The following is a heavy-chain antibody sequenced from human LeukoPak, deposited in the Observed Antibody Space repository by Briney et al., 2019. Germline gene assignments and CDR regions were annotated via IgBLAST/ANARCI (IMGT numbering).Heavy chain of an antibody. D-gene: IGHD1-26*01. Sequence: PSETLSLTCTVSGGSISTYHWSWIRQPPGKGLEWIGYIYYTGSTSYNPSLTSRVTMSLDTSKNQFSLKLSSVTAADTAVYYCARSGSYVFWFDPWGQGTLVTVSS. CDR2: IYYTGST. CDR1: GGSISTYH. V-gene: IGHV4-59*08. CDR3: ARSGSYVFWFDP. J-gene: IGHJ5*02.